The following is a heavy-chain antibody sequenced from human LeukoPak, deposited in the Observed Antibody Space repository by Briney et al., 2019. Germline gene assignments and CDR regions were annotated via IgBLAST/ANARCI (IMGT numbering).Heavy chain of an antibody. CDR3: ATSYDMGWLIGY. Sequence: GGSLRLSCAASGFTFGDTWMNWVRQVPGQGLEWVANIKQDGSEKFYVASVKGRFTISRDNGKSSLYLQMNSLGAEDTALYHCATSYDMGWLIGYWGQGTLVTVSS. CDR1: GFTFGDTW. J-gene: IGHJ4*02. CDR2: IKQDGSEK. D-gene: IGHD3/OR15-3a*01. V-gene: IGHV3-7*03.